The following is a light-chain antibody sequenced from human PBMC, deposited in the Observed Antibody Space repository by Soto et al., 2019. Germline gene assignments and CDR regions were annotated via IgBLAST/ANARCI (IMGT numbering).Light chain of an antibody. CDR3: QQRSNWPST. CDR1: QSVRSY. Sequence: EIVLTQSPVTLSLSPGQRATLSCRASQSVRSYLAWYQQKPGQAPRLLIYDAFKRATGIPARFSGSGSGTDFTLTISSLEPEDFAVYYCQQRSNWPSTFGGRTKVEIK. J-gene: IGKJ4*01. V-gene: IGKV3-11*01. CDR2: DAF.